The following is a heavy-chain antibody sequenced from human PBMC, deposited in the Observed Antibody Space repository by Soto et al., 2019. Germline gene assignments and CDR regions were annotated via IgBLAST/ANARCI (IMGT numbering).Heavy chain of an antibody. D-gene: IGHD2-15*01. V-gene: IGHV1-69*12. CDR2: ISPGIDIR. J-gene: IGHJ4*02. Sequence: QVQLVQSGAEVKKPGSSVKVSCKASGGTFSTYTLYWVRQAPGQGLEWMGGISPGIDIRDYGQKFQGRVTITADESTSTVYMQLSTLTSEDTALYYCAGGMCFGGSCYLDVWGQGTLVTVSS. CDR3: AGGMCFGGSCYLDV. CDR1: GGTFSTYT.